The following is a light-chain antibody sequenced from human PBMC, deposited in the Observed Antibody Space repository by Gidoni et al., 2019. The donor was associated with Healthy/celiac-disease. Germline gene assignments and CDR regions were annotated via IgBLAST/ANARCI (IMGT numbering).Light chain of an antibody. Sequence: DIQTTQSPSSLSASVGDRVTITCRASQGISNYLAWYQQKPGKVPKLLIYAASTLQSGVPSRFSGSGSGADFTLTISSLQPEDVATYYCQKYNSARITFGPGTKVDIK. CDR1: QGISNY. J-gene: IGKJ3*01. V-gene: IGKV1-27*01. CDR2: AAS. CDR3: QKYNSARIT.